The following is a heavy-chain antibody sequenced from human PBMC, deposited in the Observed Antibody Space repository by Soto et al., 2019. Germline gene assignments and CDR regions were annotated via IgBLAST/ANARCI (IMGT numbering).Heavy chain of an antibody. J-gene: IGHJ2*01. CDR2: IGTAGDT. V-gene: IGHV3-13*01. CDR3: ARVGGFGVLWYFDL. Sequence: GGSLRLSCAASGFTFSIYDMHWVRQATGKGLEWVSAIGTAGDTYYPGSVKGRFTISRENAKNSLYLQMNSLRAGDTAVYYCARVGGFGVLWYFDLWGRGTLVTVSS. D-gene: IGHD3-10*01. CDR1: GFTFSIYD.